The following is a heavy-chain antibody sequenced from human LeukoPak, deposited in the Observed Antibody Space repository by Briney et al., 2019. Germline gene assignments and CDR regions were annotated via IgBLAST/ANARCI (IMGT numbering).Heavy chain of an antibody. Sequence: GGSLRLSCAASGFTVSSNYMSWVRQAPGRGLEWVSVIYSGGSTYYADSVKGRFTISRDNSKNTLYLQMNSLRAEDTAVYYCARGPYGSGSYYFDYWGQGTLDTVSS. CDR1: GFTVSSNY. J-gene: IGHJ4*02. CDR2: IYSGGST. V-gene: IGHV3-53*01. D-gene: IGHD3-10*01. CDR3: ARGPYGSGSYYFDY.